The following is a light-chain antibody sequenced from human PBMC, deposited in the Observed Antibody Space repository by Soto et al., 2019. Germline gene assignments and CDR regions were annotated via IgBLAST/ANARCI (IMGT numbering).Light chain of an antibody. CDR3: QQYKKGRPIT. J-gene: IGKJ5*01. CDR2: DAY. V-gene: IGKV3-11*01. Sequence: EILLRQSPATXCLFPGARPPLAWSASQCVRGYLAWYQQQLGKDPXLXXSDAYNTDDGVQARFSGTGSGEDLTLPISSREHEDFGAYYCQQYKKGRPITFGQGTRLEI. CDR1: QCVRGY.